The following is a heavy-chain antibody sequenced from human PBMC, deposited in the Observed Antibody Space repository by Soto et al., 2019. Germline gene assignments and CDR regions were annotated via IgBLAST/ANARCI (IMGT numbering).Heavy chain of an antibody. V-gene: IGHV3-7*01. CDR3: ANIGSSAMASDGVY. CDR2: ISQDGTDT. J-gene: IGHJ4*02. D-gene: IGHD5-18*01. CDR1: GISFSRCL. Sequence: GGSLRLSCGASGISFSRCLMSWVRQAPGKGLEWVASISQDGTDTDYVDSVKGRFAISRDNPKNSLYLQMNSLRADDTAVYYCANIGSSAMASDGVYWGQGTLVTVSS.